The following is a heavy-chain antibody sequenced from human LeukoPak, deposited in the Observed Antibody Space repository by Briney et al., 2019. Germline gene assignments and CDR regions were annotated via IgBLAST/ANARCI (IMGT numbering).Heavy chain of an antibody. V-gene: IGHV3-21*01. D-gene: IGHD2-21*01. Sequence: PGGSLRLPCAASGFTFSSYSMNWVRQAPGKGLEWVSSISSSSSYIYYADSVKGRFTISRDNAKNSLYLQMNSLRAEDTAVYYCARDGMDCGGDCYYYYYYYYMDVWGKGTTVTVSS. CDR1: GFTFSSYS. CDR3: ARDGMDCGGDCYYYYYYYYMDV. CDR2: ISSSSSYI. J-gene: IGHJ6*03.